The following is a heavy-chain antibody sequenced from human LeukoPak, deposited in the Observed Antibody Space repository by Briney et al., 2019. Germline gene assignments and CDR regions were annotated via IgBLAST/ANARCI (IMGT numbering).Heavy chain of an antibody. J-gene: IGHJ4*02. CDR2: IRQDGDTK. V-gene: IGHV3-7*03. CDR3: ARSLPYGTTWYGRSDF. D-gene: IGHD6-13*01. CDR1: GNYW. Sequence: PGGSLRLSCAASGNYWMHWVRQAPGKGLEWVANIRQDGDTKYYVDSVKGRFTISRDNAMNSLYLQMNSLRAEDTAIYYCARSLPYGTTWYGRSDFWGQGTLVTVSS.